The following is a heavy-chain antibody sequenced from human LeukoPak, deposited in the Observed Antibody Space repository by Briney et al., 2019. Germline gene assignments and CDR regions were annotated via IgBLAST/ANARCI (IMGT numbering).Heavy chain of an antibody. CDR1: GYTFTSYG. J-gene: IGHJ5*02. D-gene: IGHD4-17*01. Sequence: ASVKVSCKASGYTFTSYGISWVRQAPGQGLEWMGGIIPIFGTANYAQKFQGRVTITADESTSTAYMELSSLRSEDTAVYYCALDTANAAWGQGTLVTVSS. CDR2: IIPIFGTA. V-gene: IGHV1-69*13. CDR3: ALDTANAA.